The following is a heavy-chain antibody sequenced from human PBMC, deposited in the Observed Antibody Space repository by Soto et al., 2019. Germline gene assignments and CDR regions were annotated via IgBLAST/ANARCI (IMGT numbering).Heavy chain of an antibody. J-gene: IGHJ6*03. D-gene: IGHD3-10*01. V-gene: IGHV5-51*01. CDR1: GYSFTSYW. Sequence: GESLKISCKGSGYSFTSYWIGWVRQMPGKGLEWMGIIYPGDSDTRYSPSFQGQVTISADKSISTAYLQWSSLKASDTAMYYCARTITAGNYYYYMDVWGKGTTVTVSS. CDR3: ARTITAGNYYYYMDV. CDR2: IYPGDSDT.